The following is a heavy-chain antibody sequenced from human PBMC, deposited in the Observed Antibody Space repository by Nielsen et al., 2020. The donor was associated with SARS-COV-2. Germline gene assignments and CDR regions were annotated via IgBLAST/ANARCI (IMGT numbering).Heavy chain of an antibody. CDR3: ARSDRAVAGTGYFDY. CDR2: IYYGGST. J-gene: IGHJ4*02. D-gene: IGHD6-19*01. CDR1: GGSISSSSYY. V-gene: IGHV4-39*01. Sequence: SETLSLTCTVSGGSISSSSYYWGWIRQPPGKGLEWIGSIYYGGSTYYNPSLKSRVTISVDTSKNQFSLKLSSVTAADTAVYYCARSDRAVAGTGYFDYWGQGTLVTVSS.